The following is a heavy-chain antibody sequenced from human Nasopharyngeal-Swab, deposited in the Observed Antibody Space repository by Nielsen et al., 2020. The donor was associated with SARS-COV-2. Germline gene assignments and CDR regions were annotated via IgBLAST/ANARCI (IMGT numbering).Heavy chain of an antibody. CDR3: VKGMPQSGGMDV. J-gene: IGHJ6*03. CDR2: IGTEGDT. D-gene: IGHD2-2*01. CDR1: GFTFSSYD. V-gene: IGHV3-13*01. Sequence: GESLKISCAASGFTFSSYDMHWVRQVTVKGLEWVSSIGTEGDTHYPDSVKGRFTISRENAKSSLYLQMNSLRAEDTAIYYCVKGMPQSGGMDVWGKGTTVSVSS.